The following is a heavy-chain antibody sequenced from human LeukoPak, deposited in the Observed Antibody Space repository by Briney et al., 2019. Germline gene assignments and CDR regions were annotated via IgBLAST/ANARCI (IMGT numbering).Heavy chain of an antibody. CDR1: GFTFSTYS. V-gene: IGHV3-48*04. CDR2: ISSTSNMV. D-gene: IGHD3-16*01. CDR3: ARGVGVLTTVGDY. J-gene: IGHJ4*02. Sequence: GGSLRLSCAASGFTFSTYSMNWVRQAPGKGLEWVSYISSTSNMVYYADSVKGRFTTSRDNAKDSLYLQMNSLRAEDTAVYYCARGVGVLTTVGDYWGQGTLVTVSS.